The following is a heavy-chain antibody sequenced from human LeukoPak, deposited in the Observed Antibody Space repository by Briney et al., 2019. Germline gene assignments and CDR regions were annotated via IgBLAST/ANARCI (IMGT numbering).Heavy chain of an antibody. CDR1: GFTFSSYA. V-gene: IGHV3-23*01. Sequence: PGGSLRLSCAASGFTFSSYAMSWVRQAPGKGLEWVPAISGSGGSTYYADSVKGRFTISRDNSKNTLYLQMNSLRAEDTAVYYCARKGRVAAGAFDIWGQGTMLTVAS. J-gene: IGHJ3*02. CDR3: ARKGRVAAGAFDI. CDR2: ISGSGGST. D-gene: IGHD6-19*01.